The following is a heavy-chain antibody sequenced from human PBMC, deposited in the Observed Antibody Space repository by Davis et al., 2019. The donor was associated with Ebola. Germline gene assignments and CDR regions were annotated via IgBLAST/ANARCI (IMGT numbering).Heavy chain of an antibody. CDR1: GFTFSSYE. CDR3: AKLEYQLLSDFDY. V-gene: IGHV3-48*03. J-gene: IGHJ4*02. D-gene: IGHD2-2*01. CDR2: ISSSGSTI. Sequence: GGSLRLSCAASGFTFSSYEMNWVRQAPGKVLEWVSYISSSGSTIYYADSVKGRFTISRDNSKNTLYLQINSLRAEDTAVYYCAKLEYQLLSDFDYWGQGTLVTVSS.